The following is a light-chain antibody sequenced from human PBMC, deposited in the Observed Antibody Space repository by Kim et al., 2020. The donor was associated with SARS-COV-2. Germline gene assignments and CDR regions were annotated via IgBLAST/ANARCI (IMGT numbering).Light chain of an antibody. CDR3: QQYTDYSWT. V-gene: IGKV1-5*01. CDR2: DAS. CDR1: QSISSR. Sequence: ASAGDRVTITCRASQSISSRLAWYQQKPGKAPKLLISDASSLEGAVPSRFSGSGSGTEFTLTISSLQPEDFATYYCQQYTDYSWTFGQGTKVDIK. J-gene: IGKJ1*01.